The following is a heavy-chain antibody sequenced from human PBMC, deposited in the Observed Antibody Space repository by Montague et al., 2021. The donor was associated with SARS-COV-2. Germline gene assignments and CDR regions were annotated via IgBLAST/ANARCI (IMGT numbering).Heavy chain of an antibody. J-gene: IGHJ3*02. Sequence: SETLSLTCTVSGGSISSSSYYWGWIRQPPGKGLEWIGSICYSGSTYYNPSLKSRVTISVDTSKNQFSLKLSSETAADAAVYYCARFPTSYYYDSKAAPATPDAFDIWGQGTMVTVSS. V-gene: IGHV4-39*01. CDR3: ARFPTSYYYDSKAAPATPDAFDI. CDR2: ICYSGST. CDR1: GGSISSSSYY. D-gene: IGHD3-22*01.